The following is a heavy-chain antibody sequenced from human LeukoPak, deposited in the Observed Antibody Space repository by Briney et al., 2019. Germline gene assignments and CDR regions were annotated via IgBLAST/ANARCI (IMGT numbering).Heavy chain of an antibody. D-gene: IGHD6-19*01. CDR1: RLTFSSDA. V-gene: IGHV3-48*04. Sequence: GGSLRLSCAASRLTFSSDAMTWVRQAPGKGLEWIVYIGSVSSPIFYANSVKGRFTISRDNAKNSLYLQINSLRAEDTAVYYCARGLNNNGWLFDYWGQGTLVTVSS. J-gene: IGHJ4*02. CDR2: IGSVSSPI. CDR3: ARGLNNNGWLFDY.